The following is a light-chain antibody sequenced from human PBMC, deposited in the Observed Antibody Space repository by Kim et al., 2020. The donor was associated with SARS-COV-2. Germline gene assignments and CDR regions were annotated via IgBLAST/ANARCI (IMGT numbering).Light chain of an antibody. Sequence: VSPGERVTVTCRASQTVWNNLAWYQHKPGQAPRLLISGASTRATGVPARFSGSGSGTEFTLTITSLQSEDFAVYYCQQYYHWPGTFGQGTKVDIK. J-gene: IGKJ1*01. V-gene: IGKV3-15*01. CDR1: QTVWNN. CDR3: QQYYHWPGT. CDR2: GAS.